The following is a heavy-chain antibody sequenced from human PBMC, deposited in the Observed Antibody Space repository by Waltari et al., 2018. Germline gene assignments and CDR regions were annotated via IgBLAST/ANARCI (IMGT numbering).Heavy chain of an antibody. Sequence: QVQLVQSGAEVTKPGASVKASCKASGYTFTGYYMHWVRQAPGQGLEWMGRINPSSGGTNYAQKFHGRVTMTRDTSISTAYMELSRLRSDDTAVYYCYLRYSSSWSYFDYWGQGTLVTVSS. CDR2: INPSSGGT. J-gene: IGHJ4*02. CDR1: GYTFTGYY. CDR3: YLRYSSSWSYFDY. V-gene: IGHV1-2*06. D-gene: IGHD6-13*01.